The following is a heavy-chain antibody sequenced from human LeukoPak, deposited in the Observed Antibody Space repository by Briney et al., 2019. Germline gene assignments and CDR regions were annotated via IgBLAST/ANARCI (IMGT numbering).Heavy chain of an antibody. D-gene: IGHD2-15*01. CDR1: GGSISSSSYY. CDR2: IYYSGST. CDR3: ARSNYCSGGSCYRPFDY. Sequence: SETLSLTCTVSGGSISSSSYYWGWIRQPPGKGLEWIGSIYYSGSTYYNPSLKSRVTISVDTSKNQFSLKLSSVTAADTAVYYCARSNYCSGGSCYRPFDYWGQGTLVTVSS. J-gene: IGHJ4*02. V-gene: IGHV4-39*07.